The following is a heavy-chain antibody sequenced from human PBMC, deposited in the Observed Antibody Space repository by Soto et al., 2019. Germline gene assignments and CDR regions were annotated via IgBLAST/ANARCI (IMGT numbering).Heavy chain of an antibody. CDR1: GGSFSGYY. Sequence: PSETLSLTCAVYGGSFSGYYWSWIRQPPGKGLEWIGEINHSGSTNYNPSIKSRDTISVDTSKNQFSLKLSSVTAADTAVYYCARATGFYYGSGSYYNKNWPPYFDYWGQGTLVTVSS. J-gene: IGHJ4*02. CDR3: ARATGFYYGSGSYYNKNWPPYFDY. D-gene: IGHD3-10*01. CDR2: INHSGST. V-gene: IGHV4-34*01.